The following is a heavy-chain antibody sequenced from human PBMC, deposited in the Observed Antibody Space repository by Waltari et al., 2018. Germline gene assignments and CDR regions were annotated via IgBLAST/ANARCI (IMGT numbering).Heavy chain of an antibody. Sequence: EVQLVESGGGLVQPGGALRLACAASGFTFSSYTMHWVRQAPGKGLEYFSAIRSNGGSTYYANSVKGRFTISRDNSKNTLYLQMGSLRAEDMTVYYCARDLEVVAATGAVDYWGQGTLVTVSS. J-gene: IGHJ4*02. V-gene: IGHV3-64*01. D-gene: IGHD2-15*01. CDR3: ARDLEVVAATGAVDY. CDR2: IRSNGGST. CDR1: GFTFSSYT.